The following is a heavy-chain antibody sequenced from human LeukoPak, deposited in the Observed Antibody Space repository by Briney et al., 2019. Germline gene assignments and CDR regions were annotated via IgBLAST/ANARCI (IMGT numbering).Heavy chain of an antibody. CDR3: ARETHSSSWPPDYYYYYMDV. Sequence: QPGGSLRLSCAASGFTFSSYGMSWVRQAPGKGLEWVSAVSSSGSTIYYADSVKGRFTISRDNAKNSLYLQMNSLRAEDTAVYYCARETHSSSWPPDYYYYYMDVWGKGTTVTISS. CDR2: VSSSGSTI. D-gene: IGHD6-13*01. J-gene: IGHJ6*03. V-gene: IGHV3-48*04. CDR1: GFTFSSYG.